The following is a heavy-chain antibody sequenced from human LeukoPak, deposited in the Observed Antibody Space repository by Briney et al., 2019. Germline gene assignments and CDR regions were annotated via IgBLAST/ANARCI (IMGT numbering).Heavy chain of an antibody. CDR3: AKYLELPY. D-gene: IGHD1-7*01. J-gene: IGHJ4*02. CDR2: ISGGGSSR. CDR1: GFTFSSYA. Sequence: GGSLRPSCAASGFTFSSYAMSWVRQAPGKGLEWVSAISGGGSSRYYGDSVKGRFTISRDNSKNTLYLQVNSLRAEDTAVYYCAKYLELPYWGQGTLVTVSS. V-gene: IGHV3-23*01.